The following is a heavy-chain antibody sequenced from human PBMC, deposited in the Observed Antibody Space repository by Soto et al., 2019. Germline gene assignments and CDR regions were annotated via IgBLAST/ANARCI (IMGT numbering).Heavy chain of an antibody. Sequence: GGLNRHSITASEFKLSTFGINWVRQDPGKGPDWISYISRSSTTLFYGGFVEGRLTDSRHHAEISLSLQMHSRRDEDKSIYYCARDKGGAVVGLNCFEPWGHGSLVTVS. J-gene: IGHJ5*02. CDR2: ISRSSTTL. V-gene: IGHV3-48*02. CDR1: EFKLSTFG. CDR3: ARDKGGAVVGLNCFEP. D-gene: IGHD6-19*01.